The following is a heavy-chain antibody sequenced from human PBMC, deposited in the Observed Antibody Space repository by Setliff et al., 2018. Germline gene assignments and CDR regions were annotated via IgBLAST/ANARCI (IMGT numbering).Heavy chain of an antibody. CDR1: GFTFSAYA. CDR2: VNILGDYT. CDR3: SRDVFDFRTGLGGP. V-gene: IGHV3-23*01. J-gene: IGHJ5*02. D-gene: IGHD3-3*01. Sequence: GGSLSLSCAASGFTFSAYAMTWVRQAPGKGLEWVSTVNILGDYTVYTDSVKGRFTISRDSSKNMLYLQMDSLRAEDTAVYFCSRDVFDFRTGLGGPWGQGTRVTVSS.